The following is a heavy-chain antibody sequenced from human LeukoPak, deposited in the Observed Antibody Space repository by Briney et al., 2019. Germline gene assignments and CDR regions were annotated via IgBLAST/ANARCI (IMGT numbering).Heavy chain of an antibody. CDR2: ISYDGSNK. CDR3: ARDDYNDYGDDFDY. J-gene: IGHJ4*02. CDR1: GFTFSSYA. D-gene: IGHD4-17*01. Sequence: PGGSLRLSCAASGFTFSSYAVHWVRQAPGKGLEWVAVISYDGSNKYYADSVKGRFTISRDNSKNTLYLQTNSLRAEDTAVYYCARDDYNDYGDDFDYWGQGTLVTVSS. V-gene: IGHV3-30*04.